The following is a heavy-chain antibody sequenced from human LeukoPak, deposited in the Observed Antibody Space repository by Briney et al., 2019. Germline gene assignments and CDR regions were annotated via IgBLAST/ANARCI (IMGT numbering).Heavy chain of an antibody. CDR1: GFTFSSYS. CDR3: ARDSSDVRDDYGDF. Sequence: GGSLRLSCAASGFTFSSYSMNWVRQAPGKGLEWVSYISSSSSTIYYADSVKGRFTISRDNAKNSLYLQMNSLREEDTAVYYCARDSSDVRDDYGDFWGQGTLVTVSS. V-gene: IGHV3-48*02. D-gene: IGHD3-10*01. CDR2: ISSSSSTI. J-gene: IGHJ4*02.